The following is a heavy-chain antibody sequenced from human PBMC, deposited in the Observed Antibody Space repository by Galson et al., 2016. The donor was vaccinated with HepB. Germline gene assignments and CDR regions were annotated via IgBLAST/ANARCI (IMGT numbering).Heavy chain of an antibody. CDR1: GFTFDDYA. D-gene: IGHD6-25*01. J-gene: IGHJ4*02. Sequence: SLRLSCAAPGFTFDDYAMHWVRQAPGKGLEWVSGISWNSGNIHHADSVKGRFTISRDNAKNSLYLRMNSLRAEDTALYYCAKDMGSGLVVYFDYWGQGTLVTVSS. V-gene: IGHV3-9*01. CDR3: AKDMGSGLVVYFDY. CDR2: ISWNSGNI.